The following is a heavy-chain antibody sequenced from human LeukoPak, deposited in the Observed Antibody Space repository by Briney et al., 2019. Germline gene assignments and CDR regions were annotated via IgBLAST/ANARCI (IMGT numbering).Heavy chain of an antibody. CDR1: GFTFSSYA. CDR3: AKDIGLRYFDWTSDY. CDR2: ISGSGGST. D-gene: IGHD3-9*01. V-gene: IGHV3-23*01. Sequence: GGSLRLSCAASGFTFSSYAMHWVRQAPGKGLEWVSAISGSGGSTYYADSVKGRFTISRDNSKNTLYLQMNSLRAEDTAVYYCAKDIGLRYFDWTSDYWGQGALVTVSS. J-gene: IGHJ4*02.